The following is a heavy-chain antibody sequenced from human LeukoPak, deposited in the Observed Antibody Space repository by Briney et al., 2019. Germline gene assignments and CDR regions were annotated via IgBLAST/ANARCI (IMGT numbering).Heavy chain of an antibody. CDR2: ISYDRSDK. J-gene: IGHJ5*02. CDR1: GFTFSSYG. Sequence: GRSLRLSCAASGFTFSSYGMHWVRQAPGRGLEWVAVISYDRSDKYYADSVKGRFTISRDNSKNTLYLQMNSLRAEDTAVYYCAKDTYYYDTGGPVDPWGQGTLVTVSS. V-gene: IGHV3-30*18. CDR3: AKDTYYYDTGGPVDP. D-gene: IGHD3-22*01.